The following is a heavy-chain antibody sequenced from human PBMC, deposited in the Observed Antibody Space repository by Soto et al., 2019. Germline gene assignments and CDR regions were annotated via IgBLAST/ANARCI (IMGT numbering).Heavy chain of an antibody. D-gene: IGHD3-3*01. Sequence: GGSLRLSCAASGFTFSSYAMSWVRQAPGKGLEWVSAISGSGGSTYYADSVKGRFTISRDNSKNTLYLQMNSLRAEDTAVYYCAKSGFTIFGVVPPYHYYGMDVWGQGTTVTVSS. CDR2: ISGSGGST. CDR3: AKSGFTIFGVVPPYHYYGMDV. J-gene: IGHJ6*02. V-gene: IGHV3-23*01. CDR1: GFTFSSYA.